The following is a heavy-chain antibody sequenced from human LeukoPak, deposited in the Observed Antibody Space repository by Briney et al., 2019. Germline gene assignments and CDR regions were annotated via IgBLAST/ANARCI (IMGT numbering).Heavy chain of an antibody. J-gene: IGHJ4*02. D-gene: IGHD3-16*01. CDR1: GFTFSSYA. CDR2: ISGSGGST. Sequence: GGSLRLSCAASGFTFSSYAMNWVRQAPGKGLEWVSAISGSGGSTYYADSVKGRFTISRDNTKNTLYLQMNSLRAEDTAVYYCEKGGSMTGEDFDYWGQGTLVTVSS. V-gene: IGHV3-23*01. CDR3: EKGGSMTGEDFDY.